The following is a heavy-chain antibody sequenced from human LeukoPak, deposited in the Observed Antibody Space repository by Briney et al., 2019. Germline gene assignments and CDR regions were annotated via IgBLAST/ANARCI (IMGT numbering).Heavy chain of an antibody. CDR2: IKQDGSEK. Sequence: PGGSLRLSCAASGVMFPSYWMTWVRQAPGKGLEWVANIKQDGSEKYYVDSVKGRFTISRDNAKNSVYLQMNSLRAEDTAVYYCARGGRINYWGQGTLVTVSS. CDR1: GVMFPSYW. V-gene: IGHV3-7*02. CDR3: ARGGRINY. D-gene: IGHD2/OR15-2a*01. J-gene: IGHJ4*02.